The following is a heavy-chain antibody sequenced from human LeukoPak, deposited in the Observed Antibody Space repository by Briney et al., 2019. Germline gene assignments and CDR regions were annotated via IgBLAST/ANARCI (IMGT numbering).Heavy chain of an antibody. D-gene: IGHD3-10*01. CDR1: GGSISSSSYY. V-gene: IGHV4-39*07. Sequence: SETLSLTCTVSGGSISSSSYYWGWIRQPPGKGLEWIGSIYYSGSTYYNPSLKSRVTISVDTSKNQFSLKLSSVTAADTAVYYCARATTYYYGSGSYGTFDYWGQGTLVTVSS. J-gene: IGHJ4*02. CDR2: IYYSGST. CDR3: ARATTYYYGSGSYGTFDY.